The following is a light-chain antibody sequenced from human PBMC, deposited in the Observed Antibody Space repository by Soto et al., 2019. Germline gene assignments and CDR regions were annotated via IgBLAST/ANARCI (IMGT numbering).Light chain of an antibody. CDR3: QQYGSSPGT. CDR2: DAS. CDR1: QTVNSN. V-gene: IGKV3-20*01. Sequence: EIVLTQSPATLSVSPGERATLSCRASQTVNSNLAWYQQKPGQAPRLLIYDASNRATGIPARFSGSGSGTDFTLTISSLEPEDFALYYCQQYGSSPGTFGQGTKVDI. J-gene: IGKJ1*01.